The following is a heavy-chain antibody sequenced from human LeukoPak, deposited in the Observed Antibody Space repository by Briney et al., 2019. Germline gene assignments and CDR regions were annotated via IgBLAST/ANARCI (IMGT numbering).Heavy chain of an antibody. CDR2: FDPEDGET. CDR3: ATDLWGSGSNYYYYMDV. Sequence: GASVKVSCKVSGYTLTELSMHWVRQAPGKGLEWMGGFDPEDGETIYAQKFQGRVTMTEDTSTDTAYMELSSLRSEDTAVYYCATDLWGSGSNYYYYMDVWGKGTTVTVSS. D-gene: IGHD3-10*01. J-gene: IGHJ6*03. V-gene: IGHV1-24*01. CDR1: GYTLTELS.